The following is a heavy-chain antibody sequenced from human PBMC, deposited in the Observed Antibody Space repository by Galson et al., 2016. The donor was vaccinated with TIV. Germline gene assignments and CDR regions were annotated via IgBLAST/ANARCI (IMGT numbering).Heavy chain of an antibody. J-gene: IGHJ4*02. Sequence: SLRLSCAASGCTFSSFWMSWVRQAPGKGLEWVTNIKQDGSERYYVDSVKGRFIISRDNAKNSVYLQMNSLRVEDTAVYYCARGRSGYFDYWGRGTLVAVSS. D-gene: IGHD3-3*01. V-gene: IGHV3-7*03. CDR3: ARGRSGYFDY. CDR2: IKQDGSER. CDR1: GCTFSSFW.